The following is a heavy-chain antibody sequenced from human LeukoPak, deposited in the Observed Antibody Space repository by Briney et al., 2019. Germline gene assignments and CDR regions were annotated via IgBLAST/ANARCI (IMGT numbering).Heavy chain of an antibody. D-gene: IGHD1-26*01. J-gene: IGHJ4*02. CDR2: INYGGTT. Sequence: SETLSLTCTVSGGSISTSNYYWDWIRQPPGKGLEWIGSINYGGTTYYNPSLKGRVTMSVDTSKNQFSLKLTSVTAADTAVYYCARERSGSPSQFDYWGQGTLVTASS. CDR3: ARERSGSPSQFDY. CDR1: GGSISTSNYY. V-gene: IGHV4-39*07.